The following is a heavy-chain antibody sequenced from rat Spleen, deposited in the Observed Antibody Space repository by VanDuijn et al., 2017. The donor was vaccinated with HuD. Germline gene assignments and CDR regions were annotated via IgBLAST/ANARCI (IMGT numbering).Heavy chain of an antibody. CDR2: IWANGNT. CDR1: GFSLLSYG. D-gene: IGHD1-11*01. CDR3: ARRGNGYFDY. Sequence: QVQLKESGPGLVKPSLTLSLTCTVSGFSLLSYGVIWVRQSPGKILEWMGIIWANGNTNYNSILKSRLSISRDTSKSQVFLKMNNLQPEDTAMFFCARRGNGYFDYWGQGVMVTVSS. V-gene: IGHV2S61*01. J-gene: IGHJ2*01.